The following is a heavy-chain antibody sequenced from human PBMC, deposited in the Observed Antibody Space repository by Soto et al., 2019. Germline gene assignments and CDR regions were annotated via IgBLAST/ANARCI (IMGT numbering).Heavy chain of an antibody. J-gene: IGHJ6*02. Sequence: QVTLKESGPVLVKPTETLTLTCTVSGFSLTNNKMGVSWIRQPPGKALEWLANIFSSDEKSYSTSLKSRVTISQDTSKSQVVLKVTNMDPVDTATYYCARISCGSPYYYAMDVWGQGTTVTVSS. V-gene: IGHV2-26*01. CDR3: ARISCGSPYYYAMDV. CDR2: IFSSDEK. CDR1: GFSLTNNKMG. D-gene: IGHD5-12*01.